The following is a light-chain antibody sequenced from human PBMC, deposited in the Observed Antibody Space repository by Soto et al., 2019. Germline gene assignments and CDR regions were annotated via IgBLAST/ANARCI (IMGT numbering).Light chain of an antibody. V-gene: IGLV4-69*01. Sequence: HPVLTQSPSASASLGASVKLTCTLSSGHSSYAIAWHQQQPEKGPRYLMKLNSDGSHSKGDGIPDRFSGSSSGAERYLIISSLQSEDEADCYGQAWGTGIHVFGTGTKLTVL. CDR2: LNSDGSH. CDR3: QAWGTGIHV. J-gene: IGLJ1*01. CDR1: SGHSSYA.